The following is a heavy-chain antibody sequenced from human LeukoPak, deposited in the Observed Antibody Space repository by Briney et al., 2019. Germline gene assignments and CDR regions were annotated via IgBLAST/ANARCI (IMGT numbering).Heavy chain of an antibody. V-gene: IGHV3-43*02. CDR2: ICGDGGRT. CDR3: ARESESSGWYDY. J-gene: IGHJ4*02. Sequence: GGSLRLSCTAPGFTVHDYAIHWVRQAPGKGLEWVSLICGDGGRTFYEDTLKSRFTISKDNSKHSLYLQMNNLRSDDTGLYYCARESESSGWYDYWGQGTLVTVSS. CDR1: GFTVHDYA. D-gene: IGHD6-19*01.